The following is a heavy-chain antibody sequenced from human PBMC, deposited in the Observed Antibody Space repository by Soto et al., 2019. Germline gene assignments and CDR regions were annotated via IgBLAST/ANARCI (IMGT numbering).Heavy chain of an antibody. CDR3: ARDRGRIAAAGIDYYYYYGMDV. CDR2: IIPIFGTA. D-gene: IGHD6-13*01. V-gene: IGHV1-69*01. Sequence: QVQLVQSGAEVKKPGSSVKVSCKASGGTFSSYAISWVRQAPGQGLEWMGGIIPIFGTANYAQKFQGRVTITADESTSTAYMGLSSLRSEDTAVYYCARDRGRIAAAGIDYYYYYGMDVWGQGTTVTVSS. J-gene: IGHJ6*02. CDR1: GGTFSSYA.